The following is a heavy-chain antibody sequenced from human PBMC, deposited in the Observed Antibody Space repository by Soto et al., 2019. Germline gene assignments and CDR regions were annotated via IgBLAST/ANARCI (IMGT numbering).Heavy chain of an antibody. CDR1: GGSFSGYY. Sequence: SETLSLTCAVYGGSFSGYYWSWIRQPPGRGLEWIGEINHSGSTNYNPSLKSRVTISVDTSKNQFSLKLSSVTAADTAVYYCARLLIGSALWGQGTLVTVSS. V-gene: IGHV4-34*01. CDR3: ARLLIGSAL. J-gene: IGHJ4*02. CDR2: INHSGST. D-gene: IGHD2-8*01.